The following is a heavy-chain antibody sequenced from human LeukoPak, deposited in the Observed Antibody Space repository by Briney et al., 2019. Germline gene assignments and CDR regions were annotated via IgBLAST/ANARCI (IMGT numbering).Heavy chain of an antibody. CDR3: AKGAEYSYGYATLDF. CDR2: IKQDGSEK. V-gene: IGHV3-7*03. CDR1: GFTFSNYW. J-gene: IGHJ4*02. Sequence: PGGSLRLSCAASGFTFSNYWMTWVRQAPGKGLEWVANIKQDGSEKYYVDSVKGRFTISRDNAKNSLYLQMNSLRAEDTALYYCAKGAEYSYGYATLDFWGQGTLVTVSS. D-gene: IGHD5-18*01.